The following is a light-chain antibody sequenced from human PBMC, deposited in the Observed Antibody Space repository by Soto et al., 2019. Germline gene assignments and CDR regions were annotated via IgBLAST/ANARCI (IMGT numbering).Light chain of an antibody. V-gene: IGKV3-20*01. CDR3: QQYGDSPMYT. J-gene: IGKJ2*01. Sequence: EIVLTQSPGTLSLSPGERATLSCRSSQTVKNNFFAWYQRKPGQAPRLLIYGISSRATGIPDRFSGSGSGTDFTLTISRLEPEDFAMYYCQQYGDSPMYTVGQGTRLEI. CDR2: GIS. CDR1: QTVKNNF.